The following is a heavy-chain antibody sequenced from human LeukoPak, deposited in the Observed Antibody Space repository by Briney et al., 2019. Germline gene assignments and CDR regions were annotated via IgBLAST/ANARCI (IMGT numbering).Heavy chain of an antibody. Sequence: GGTLRLSCAASEFIFSSYGMHWVRQAPGKGLEGVASLWYDGTNKYHADSVKGRFTISRDNSQSKLYLQMNSLRAEDTAVYYCARARNNYDSSGYSALDYWGQGTLVTVSS. J-gene: IGHJ4*02. CDR2: LWYDGTNK. CDR1: EFIFSSYG. CDR3: ARARNNYDSSGYSALDY. D-gene: IGHD3-22*01. V-gene: IGHV3-33*01.